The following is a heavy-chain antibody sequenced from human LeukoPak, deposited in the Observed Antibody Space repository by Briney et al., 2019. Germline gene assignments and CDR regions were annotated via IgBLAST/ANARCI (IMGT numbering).Heavy chain of an antibody. D-gene: IGHD2/OR15-2a*01. V-gene: IGHV1-8*03. CDR2: MNPNSGNT. Sequence: ASVKVSCKASGYTFTGYYMHWVRQAPGQGLEWMGWMNPNSGNTGYAQKFQGRVTITRNTSISTAYMELSSLRSEDTAVYYCARASVPENNWFDPWGQGTLVTVSS. CDR1: GYTFTGYY. J-gene: IGHJ5*02. CDR3: ARASVPENNWFDP.